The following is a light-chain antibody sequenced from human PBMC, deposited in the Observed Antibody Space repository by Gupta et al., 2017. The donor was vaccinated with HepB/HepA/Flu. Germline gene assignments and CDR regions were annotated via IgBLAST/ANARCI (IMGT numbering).Light chain of an antibody. Sequence: EIVMTQSPATLSVSPGERATLSCRASQSVNSNLAWYQQKPGQAPRLVIYGASTRATGFPARFSGSGSGTEFTLTIRSLQSEDFAVYYCQQYNNWPPLTFGGGTKVEIK. J-gene: IGKJ4*01. V-gene: IGKV3-15*01. CDR2: GAS. CDR1: QSVNSN. CDR3: QQYNNWPPLT.